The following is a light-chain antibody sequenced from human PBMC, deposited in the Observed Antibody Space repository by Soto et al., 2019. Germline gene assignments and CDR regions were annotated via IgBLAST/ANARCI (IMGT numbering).Light chain of an antibody. V-gene: IGKV1-5*03. Sequence: DILFTQSPSTLSASVGDRVTISCRASQSINKWLAWYQHKPGKAPKLLIYKASTLKSGVPSRFSGSGSGTEFTLTISSLQSEDFAVYYCLHYNNGPRFGQGTKVDIK. CDR3: LHYNNGPR. J-gene: IGKJ1*01. CDR2: KAS. CDR1: QSINKW.